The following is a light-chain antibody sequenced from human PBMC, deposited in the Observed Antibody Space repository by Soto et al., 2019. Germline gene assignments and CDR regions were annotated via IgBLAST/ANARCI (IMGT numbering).Light chain of an antibody. CDR2: DGS. CDR1: RSTSDW. V-gene: IGKV1-5*01. J-gene: IGKJ1*01. Sequence: DIQMTQSPATLSASVGDRVTITCRASRSTSDWLAWYQQKPGKAPKVLIYDGSSLERGVPSRFSGSGYGTEFILTISSLQPDDFATYYCQHYNSYSEAFGQGTKVDIK. CDR3: QHYNSYSEA.